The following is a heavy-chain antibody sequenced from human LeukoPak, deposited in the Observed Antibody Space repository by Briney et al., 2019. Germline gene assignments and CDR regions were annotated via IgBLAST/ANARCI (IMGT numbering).Heavy chain of an antibody. Sequence: SGGSLRLSCAASGLNFGRYSMHWVRQAPGKGLVWVSYIKSDGSTTNYADSVKGRFTISRDNAQNTLYLQMNSLRAEDTAVYYCARDRGYTQDYWGQGTLVTVPS. D-gene: IGHD5-12*01. CDR1: GLNFGRYS. CDR3: ARDRGYTQDY. J-gene: IGHJ4*02. V-gene: IGHV3-74*01. CDR2: IKSDGSTT.